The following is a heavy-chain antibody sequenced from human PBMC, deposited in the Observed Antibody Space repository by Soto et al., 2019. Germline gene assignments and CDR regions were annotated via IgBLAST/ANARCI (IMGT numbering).Heavy chain of an antibody. CDR2: VYHTGTT. CDR1: GGPVSGDDLY. CDR3: ARALVTDYNSRDYHYYFAMDV. Sequence: PSETLSLTXVVSGGPVSGDDLYWSWIRHLPGKGPEWIANVYHTGTTYYNPSLKSRVSMSVDTSQNRFSLILASVTAADTAVYYCARALVTDYNSRDYHYYFAMDVWGQGTSVTVSS. J-gene: IGHJ6*02. V-gene: IGHV4-31*11. D-gene: IGHD3-22*01.